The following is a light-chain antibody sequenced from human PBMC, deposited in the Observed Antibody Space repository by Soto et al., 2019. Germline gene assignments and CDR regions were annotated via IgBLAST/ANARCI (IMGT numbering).Light chain of an antibody. CDR1: SSDVGGYNY. V-gene: IGLV2-8*01. J-gene: IGLJ2*01. CDR2: EVS. CDR3: TSHAGSNNFVV. Sequence: QSALTQPPSASGSPGQSVTISCTGTSSDVGGYNYVSWYQQHPGKAPKLMIYEVSKRPSGVPDRFSGSKSGNTASLTVSGLQPEDEANSYCTSHAGSNNFVVFGGGTKVTVL.